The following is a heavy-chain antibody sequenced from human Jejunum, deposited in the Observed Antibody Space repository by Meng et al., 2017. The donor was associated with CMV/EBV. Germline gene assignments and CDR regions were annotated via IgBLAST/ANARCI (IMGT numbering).Heavy chain of an antibody. CDR3: ARHLYSFGVVTAIDY. V-gene: IGHV3-53*01. CDR2: TYTGGTT. D-gene: IGHD3-3*01. CDR1: VFPFSSYA. J-gene: IGHJ4*02. Sequence: SVFPFSSYAMAWVRQAPGRGLEWVSVTYTGGTTYYADSVKGRFTVSRDSLNNTLSLQMNSLRAEDTAFYYCARHLYSFGVVTAIDYWGQGTLVTVSS.